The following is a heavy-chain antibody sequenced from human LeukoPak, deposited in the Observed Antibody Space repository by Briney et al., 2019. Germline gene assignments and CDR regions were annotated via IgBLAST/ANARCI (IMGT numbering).Heavy chain of an antibody. J-gene: IGHJ4*02. CDR1: GFTFRNYW. CDR2: INLEGTTT. Sequence: GGSLRLSCAASGFTFRNYWMHWVRQAPGKGLVWVSRINLEGTTTDYADSVKGRLTISRDNTKNTVYLQMNNLRAEDTAVYYCVSFYEAYWGRGTLVTVSS. CDR3: VSFYEAY. V-gene: IGHV3-74*01. D-gene: IGHD2/OR15-2a*01.